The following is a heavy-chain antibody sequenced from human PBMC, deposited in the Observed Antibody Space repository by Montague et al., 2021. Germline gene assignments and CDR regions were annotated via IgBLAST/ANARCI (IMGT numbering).Heavy chain of an antibody. J-gene: IGHJ5*02. D-gene: IGHD1-26*01. CDR3: AVGSESAWELLHH. CDR1: GDSISSKYF. Sequence: SETLSLTCTVSGDSISSKYFWSWFRQPLGKGLVWMGGLYHGTTSYSPSLTGRHPVSMDTSKNQFPLKLSSVTAADTAIYVCAVGSESAWELLHHWGQGILVTVSS. CDR2: LYHGTT. V-gene: IGHV4-4*02.